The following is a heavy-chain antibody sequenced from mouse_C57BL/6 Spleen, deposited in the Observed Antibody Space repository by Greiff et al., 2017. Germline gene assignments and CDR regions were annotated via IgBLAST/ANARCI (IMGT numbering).Heavy chain of an antibody. CDR3: ARWYYGSSIFDY. CDR1: GHTFTSYW. Sequence: QVQLQQPGAELVMPGASVKLSRQASGHTFTSYWMHWVKRRPGQGLEWIGEIDPSDSYTNYNQKFKGKSTLTVDKSSSTAYMQLSSLTSEDSAVYDCARWYYGSSIFDYWGQGTTLTVSS. CDR2: IDPSDSYT. V-gene: IGHV1-69*01. J-gene: IGHJ2*01. D-gene: IGHD1-1*01.